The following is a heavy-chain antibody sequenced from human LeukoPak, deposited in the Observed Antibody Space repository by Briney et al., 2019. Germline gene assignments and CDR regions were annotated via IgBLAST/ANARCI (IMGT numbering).Heavy chain of an antibody. Sequence: PGGSLRLSCAATGFPFSNYAMSWVRQAPGKGLEWVSTISSGGGSTYYADSVKGRFTISRDVSKNTLHLQLNSLRVEDTASYYCAKDYCSGGACYFFDYWGQGTLVTVSS. CDR1: GFPFSNYA. J-gene: IGHJ4*02. D-gene: IGHD2-15*01. V-gene: IGHV3-23*01. CDR2: ISSGGGST. CDR3: AKDYCSGGACYFFDY.